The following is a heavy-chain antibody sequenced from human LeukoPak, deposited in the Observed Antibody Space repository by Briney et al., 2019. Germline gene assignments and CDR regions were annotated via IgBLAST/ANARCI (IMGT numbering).Heavy chain of an antibody. CDR1: GGSISNGGYY. D-gene: IGHD4-17*01. CDR2: IYYSGST. CDR3: ARDRTTNWFDP. J-gene: IGHJ5*02. V-gene: IGHV4-31*03. Sequence: SQTLSLTCTVSGGSISNGGYYWSWIRQHXXXGLEWIGYIYYSGSTYYNPSLKSRVTISVDTSKNQFSLKLSSVTAADTAVYYCARDRTTNWFDPWGQGTLVTVSS.